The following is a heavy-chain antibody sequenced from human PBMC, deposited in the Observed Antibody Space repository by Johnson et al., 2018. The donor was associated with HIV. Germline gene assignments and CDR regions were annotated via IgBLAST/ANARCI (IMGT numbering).Heavy chain of an antibody. Sequence: QVQLVESGGGVVQPGRSLRLSCAASGFTFSDYGMHWVRQAPGKGLEWVTFIRYDGTNKYYADSVKGRFTISRDNSKNTLYLQMNSLRAEDTAVYYCANLPVGATGTDAFDIWGQGTMVTVSS. CDR1: GFTFSDYG. V-gene: IGHV3-30*02. J-gene: IGHJ3*02. D-gene: IGHD1-26*01. CDR2: IRYDGTNK. CDR3: ANLPVGATGTDAFDI.